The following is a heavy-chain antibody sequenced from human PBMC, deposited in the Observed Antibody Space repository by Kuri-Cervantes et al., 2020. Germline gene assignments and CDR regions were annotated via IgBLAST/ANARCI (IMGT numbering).Heavy chain of an antibody. CDR1: GDSVGSGRYF. D-gene: IGHD3-10*01. Sequence: ESLKISCTVSGDSVGSGRYFWSWIRQPPGKGLEWIGYMFYTGSSNYNPSLKSRVTISVDTSKNQFSLKLSSVTAADTAVYYCARGALIPTEDLRDYYYLYMDVWGKGTTVTVSS. J-gene: IGHJ6*03. CDR3: ARGALIPTEDLRDYYYLYMDV. CDR2: MFYTGSS. V-gene: IGHV4-61*01.